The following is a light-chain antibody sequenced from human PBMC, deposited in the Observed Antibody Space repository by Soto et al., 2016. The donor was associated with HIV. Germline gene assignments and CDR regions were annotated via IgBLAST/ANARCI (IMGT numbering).Light chain of an antibody. Sequence: DIQMTQSPSFLSASVGERVTITCRASQSISSYLNWYQQKPGRAPKFLIYAASNLQSGVPVKVQWQWSGTVFTLTIRSLQPEDFATYYCQQSSSTPLTFGQGTKVEVK. CDR1: QSISSY. CDR2: AAS. V-gene: IGKV1-39*01. CDR3: QQSSSTPLT. J-gene: IGKJ1*01.